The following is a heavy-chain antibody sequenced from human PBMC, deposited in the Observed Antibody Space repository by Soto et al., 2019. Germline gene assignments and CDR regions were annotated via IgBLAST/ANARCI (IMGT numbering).Heavy chain of an antibody. CDR2: IIPILGIA. CDR1: GGTFSSYT. D-gene: IGHD6-13*01. J-gene: IGHJ4*02. CDR3: GGGYGSSSDS. Sequence: QVQLVQSGAEVKKPGSSVKVSCKASGGTFSSYTISWVRQAPGQGLEWMGRIIPILGIANYAQKFQGRVTITAKKPPSPPNRGLRSLRWEARGVYSGGGGYGSSSDSGGQGPLVPVP. V-gene: IGHV1-69*02.